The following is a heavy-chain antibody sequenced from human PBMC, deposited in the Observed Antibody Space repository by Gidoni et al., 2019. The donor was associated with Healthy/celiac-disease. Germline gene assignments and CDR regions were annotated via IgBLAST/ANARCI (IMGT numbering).Heavy chain of an antibody. J-gene: IGHJ3*02. Sequence: QVQLVESGGGVVQPGRSLRLSCAASGFTFRSYGMHWVRPAPGKGLGWVAVIWYDGSNKYYADSVKGRFTISRDNSKNTLYLQMNSLRAEDTAVYYCARETPSRGGTDAFDIWGQGTMVTVSS. CDR1: GFTFRSYG. D-gene: IGHD2-15*01. V-gene: IGHV3-33*01. CDR2: IWYDGSNK. CDR3: ARETPSRGGTDAFDI.